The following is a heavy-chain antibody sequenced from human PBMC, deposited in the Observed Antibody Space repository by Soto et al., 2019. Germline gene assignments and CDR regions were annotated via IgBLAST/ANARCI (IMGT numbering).Heavy chain of an antibody. V-gene: IGHV1-58*01. J-gene: IGHJ4*01. D-gene: IGHD5-12*01. CDR2: IVVGSGNT. Sequence: SVKVSCKASGFTFTSSAVQWVRQARGQRLEWIGWIVVGSGNTNYAQKFQERVTITRDMSTSTAYMELSSLRSEDTAVYYCAAHSGISRDGYNRVFDYWGQGTLVTVSS. CDR1: GFTFTSSA. CDR3: AAHSGISRDGYNRVFDY.